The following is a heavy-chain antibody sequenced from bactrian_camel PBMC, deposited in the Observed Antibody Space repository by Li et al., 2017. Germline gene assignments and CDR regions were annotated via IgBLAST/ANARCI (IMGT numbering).Heavy chain of an antibody. CDR2: IDSTGTT. Sequence: QVQLVESGGGSVQAGGSLRLSCTASGYASSRYCMGWFRQAPGKEREEVAEIDSTGTTSYADSVKGRFTISRDNAANTLYLQMNSLKPEDTAMYYCAADSSYWCVLFGVPLRARYNLWGQGTQVTVS. J-gene: IGHJ4*01. CDR1: GYASSRYC. CDR3: AADSSYWCVLFGVPLRARYNL. D-gene: IGHD7*01. V-gene: IGHV3S53*01.